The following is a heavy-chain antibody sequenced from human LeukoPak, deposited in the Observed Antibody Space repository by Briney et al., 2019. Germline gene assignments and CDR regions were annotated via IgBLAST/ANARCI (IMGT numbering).Heavy chain of an antibody. CDR1: GFTFSSYS. D-gene: IGHD2/OR15-2a*01. Sequence: GGSLRLSCAASGFTFSSYSMNWVRQAPGKELEWVSSISSSSSYIYYADSVKGRFTISRDNAKNSLYLQMNSLRAEDTAVYYCARDSEPLRIPVGWFDPWGQGTLVTVSS. CDR3: ARDSEPLRIPVGWFDP. V-gene: IGHV3-21*01. J-gene: IGHJ5*02. CDR2: ISSSSSYI.